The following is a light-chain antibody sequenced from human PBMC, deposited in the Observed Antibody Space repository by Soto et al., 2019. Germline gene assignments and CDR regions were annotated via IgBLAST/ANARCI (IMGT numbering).Light chain of an antibody. CDR3: CSYAGSSTSL. Sequence: QSVLTQPRSVSGSPGQSVSISCTGTSSDVGGYNYVSWYQQYPGKAPKLMIYDVTKRPSGVPDRFSGSKSGNRASLTISGLQAEDEADYYCCSYAGSSTSLFGGGTKVTVL. J-gene: IGLJ3*02. V-gene: IGLV2-11*01. CDR2: DVT. CDR1: SSDVGGYNY.